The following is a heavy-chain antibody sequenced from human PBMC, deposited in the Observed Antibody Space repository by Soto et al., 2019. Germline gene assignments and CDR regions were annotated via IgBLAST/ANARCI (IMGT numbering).Heavy chain of an antibody. CDR2: ISGSGGST. J-gene: IGHJ6*02. CDR1: GFTFRSYA. CDR3: AKGRSYYYYYGVDV. V-gene: IGHV3-23*01. Sequence: WGCLRLSCAASGFTFRSYAMSWVRQAPGKGLEWVSAISGSGGSTYYADSVKGRFTISRDNSKNTLYLQMNSLRAEDTALYYCAKGRSYYYYYGVDVWGQGTTVTVSS.